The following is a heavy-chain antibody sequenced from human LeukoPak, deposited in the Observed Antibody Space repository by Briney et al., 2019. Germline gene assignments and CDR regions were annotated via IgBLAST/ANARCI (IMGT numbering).Heavy chain of an antibody. CDR1: GFTFSSYS. Sequence: GGSLRLSCAASGFTFSSYSMNWVRQAPGKGLEWVSSISSSSSYIYYTDSVKGRFTISRDNAKNSLYLQMNSLRAEDTAVYYCARDVFSYSSGSVDYWGQGTLVTVSS. J-gene: IGHJ4*02. CDR2: ISSSSSYI. CDR3: ARDVFSYSSGSVDY. V-gene: IGHV3-21*01. D-gene: IGHD3-22*01.